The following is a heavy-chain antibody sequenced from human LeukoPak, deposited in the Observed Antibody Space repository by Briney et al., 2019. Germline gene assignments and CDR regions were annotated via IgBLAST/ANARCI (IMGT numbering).Heavy chain of an antibody. D-gene: IGHD1-14*01. V-gene: IGHV4-39*01. CDR2: IHFSGTI. J-gene: IGHJ4*02. CDR3: TRGFDHAKSGY. Sequence: SETLSLTCTVSGDSISSTAYYWGWGRQPPGKGLEWLGMIHFSGTIYNNPSLMSRVTISVDTSKNQFSLKLTSVTAADTAVYYCTRGFDHAKSGYWGQGTLVTVS. CDR1: GDSISSTAYY.